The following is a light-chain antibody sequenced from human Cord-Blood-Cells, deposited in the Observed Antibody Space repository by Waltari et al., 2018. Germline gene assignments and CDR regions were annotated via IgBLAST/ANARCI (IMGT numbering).Light chain of an antibody. V-gene: IGLV2-23*02. CDR1: SSDVGSYNL. J-gene: IGLJ2*01. CDR3: CSYAGSSTLV. CDR2: EVS. Sequence: QSALTQPASVSGSPGQSITISCTGTSSDVGSYNLVSWYQQHPGKAPKLMIYEVSKRPSGVFNRFSGSKSGNTASLTISGLQAEDEAYYYCCSYAGSSTLVFGGGTKLTVL.